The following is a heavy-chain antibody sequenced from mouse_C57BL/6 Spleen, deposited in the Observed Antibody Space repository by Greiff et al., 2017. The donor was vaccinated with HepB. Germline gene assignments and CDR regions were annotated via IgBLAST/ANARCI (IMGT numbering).Heavy chain of an antibody. CDR2: IRNKANGYTT. V-gene: IGHV7-3*01. D-gene: IGHD4-1*01. CDR3: ARLGASGTGYYFDY. Sequence: DVKLVESGGGLVQPGGSLSLSCAASGFTFTDYYMSWVRQPPGKALEWLGFIRNKANGYTTEYSAPVKGRFTISRDNSQSILYLQMNALRAEDSATYYCARLGASGTGYYFDYWGQGTTLTVSS. J-gene: IGHJ2*01. CDR1: GFTFTDYY.